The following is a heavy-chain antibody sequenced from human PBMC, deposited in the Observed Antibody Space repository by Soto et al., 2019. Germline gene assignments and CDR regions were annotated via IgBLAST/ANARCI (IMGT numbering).Heavy chain of an antibody. CDR2: ISWDGSST. D-gene: IGHD4-17*01. CDR3: AKDGGDYVLWFDP. V-gene: IGHV3-43*01. CDR1: GFTFSGYS. Sequence: PGGSLRLSCAASGFTFSGYSMNWVRQAPGKGLEWVSPISWDGSSTYYADSVKGRFTISRDNSKNSLYLQMNSLRTEDTALYYCAKDGGDYVLWFDPWGQGTLVTVSS. J-gene: IGHJ5*02.